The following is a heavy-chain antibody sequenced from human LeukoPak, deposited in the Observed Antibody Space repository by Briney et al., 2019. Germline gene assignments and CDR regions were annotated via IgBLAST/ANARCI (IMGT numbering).Heavy chain of an antibody. CDR2: ISGSGGTT. D-gene: IGHD2-2*01. Sequence: PGGSLRLSCAASEFTFSSYTMSWVRQAPGQGREWVSAISGSGGTTHYADSVKGRFTISRDNSKNTLYLQMNSLRAEDTAVYYCAKDQALYCSGTSCYLFDYWGQGTRVTVSS. CDR3: AKDQALYCSGTSCYLFDY. CDR1: EFTFSSYT. V-gene: IGHV3-23*01. J-gene: IGHJ4*02.